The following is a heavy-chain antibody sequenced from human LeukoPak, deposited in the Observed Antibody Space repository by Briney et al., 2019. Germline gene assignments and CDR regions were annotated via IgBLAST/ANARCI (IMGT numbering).Heavy chain of an antibody. V-gene: IGHV3-66*01. CDR3: ARDVVDIVATTDFDY. CDR2: IYSGGST. J-gene: IGHJ4*02. Sequence: GGSLRLSCAASGFTASSNYMSWVRQAPGKGLEWVSVIYSGGSTYYADSVKGRFTISRDNSKNTLYLQMNSLRAEDTAVYYCARDVVDIVATTDFDYWGQGTLVTVSS. CDR1: GFTASSNY. D-gene: IGHD5-12*01.